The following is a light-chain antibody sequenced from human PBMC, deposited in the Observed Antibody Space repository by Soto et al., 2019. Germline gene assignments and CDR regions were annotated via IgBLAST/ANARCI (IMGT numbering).Light chain of an antibody. J-gene: IGLJ1*01. V-gene: IGLV2-14*01. Sequence: QSVLTQPASVSGSPGQSITISCNGTSSDVGGYNYVSWYQQHPGKAPKFMIYDVSNRPSGVSNRFSGSKSGNTASLTISGLQAEDEADYYCTSYTTSNTRQIVFGTGTKATVL. CDR3: TSYTTSNTRQIV. CDR1: SSDVGGYNY. CDR2: DVS.